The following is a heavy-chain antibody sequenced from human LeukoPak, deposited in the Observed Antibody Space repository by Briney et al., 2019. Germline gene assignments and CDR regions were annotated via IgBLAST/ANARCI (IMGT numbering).Heavy chain of an antibody. CDR2: IRYDGNNK. CDR3: AKGYRNHLLILLDS. Sequence: GGSLRLSCAASGFTFSSTWMHWVRQVPGKGLEWVAFIRYDGNNKYYADSVKGRLTITRDNSKNTLYLQMNSLRAADTAVYYCAKGYRNHLLILLDSWGQGTLVTVSS. V-gene: IGHV3-30*02. CDR1: GFTFSSTW. J-gene: IGHJ5*01. D-gene: IGHD3-16*01.